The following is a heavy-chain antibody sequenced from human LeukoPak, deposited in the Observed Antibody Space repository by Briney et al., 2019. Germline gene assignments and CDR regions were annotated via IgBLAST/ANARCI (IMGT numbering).Heavy chain of an antibody. D-gene: IGHD2-2*01. Sequence: GGSLRLSCAASEFTFSRYAMHWVRQAPGEGLEWVALISDDGTNTHFGDSVKGRSTISRDNSNNTMYLQMNSLRPEDTAVYYCARSGGYCSSTRCYLYWYFDLWGRGTRVTVSS. V-gene: IGHV3-30-3*01. CDR2: ISDDGTNT. J-gene: IGHJ2*01. CDR3: ARSGGYCSSTRCYLYWYFDL. CDR1: EFTFSRYA.